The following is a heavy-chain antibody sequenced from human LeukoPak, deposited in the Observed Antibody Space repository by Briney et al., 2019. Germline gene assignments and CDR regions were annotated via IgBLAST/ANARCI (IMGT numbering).Heavy chain of an antibody. CDR1: GFTFSSYG. D-gene: IGHD3-22*01. Sequence: GRSLRLSCAASGFTFSSYGMHWVRQAPGKGLEWVAVISYDGSNKYYADSVKGRFTISRDNSKNTLYLQMNSLRAEDTAVYYCAKDGEKWGSGYYFDYWGRGTLVTVSS. J-gene: IGHJ4*02. CDR3: AKDGEKWGSGYYFDY. CDR2: ISYDGSNK. V-gene: IGHV3-30*18.